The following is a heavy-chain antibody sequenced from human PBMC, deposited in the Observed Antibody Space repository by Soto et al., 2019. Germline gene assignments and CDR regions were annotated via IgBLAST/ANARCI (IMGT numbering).Heavy chain of an antibody. CDR1: GGSFSGYY. J-gene: IGHJ4*02. V-gene: IGHV4-34*01. CDR2: INHSGST. Sequence: QVQLQQWGAGLLKPSETLSLTCAVYGGSFSGYYWSWIRQPPGKGLEWIGEINHSGSTNYNPSLKSRVTISADTSKNQFSLKLSSVTAADTAVYYCARESYGSGRYTRNHFDYWGQGTLVTVSS. CDR3: ARESYGSGRYTRNHFDY. D-gene: IGHD3-10*01.